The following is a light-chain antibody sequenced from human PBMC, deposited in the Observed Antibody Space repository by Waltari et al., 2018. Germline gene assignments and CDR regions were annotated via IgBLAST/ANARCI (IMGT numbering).Light chain of an antibody. J-gene: IGLJ1*01. Sequence: SYVLTQPPSVSVAPGNTASLTCGGDNIGSKNVHWYQQKPGQAPVLVISNDYDRPSGIPDRFSGSNSGNTATLTISSVEAGDEADYICQVCDSGSDYVFGTGTKVTVL. CDR3: QVCDSGSDYV. CDR2: NDY. V-gene: IGLV3-21*04. CDR1: NIGSKN.